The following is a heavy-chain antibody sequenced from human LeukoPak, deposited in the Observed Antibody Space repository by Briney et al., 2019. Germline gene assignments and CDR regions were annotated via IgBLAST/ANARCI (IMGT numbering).Heavy chain of an antibody. CDR1: GGSISSYY. J-gene: IGHJ4*02. V-gene: IGHV4-59*01. CDR2: IYYGGST. Sequence: SETLSLTCTVSGGSISSYYWSWIRQPPGKGLEWIAYIYYGGSTSYNPSLKSRVTMSVDTSTKQFSLKLSSVTAADTAVYYCARMTRGYSYGYLDYWGQGTLVTVSS. D-gene: IGHD5-18*01. CDR3: ARMTRGYSYGYLDY.